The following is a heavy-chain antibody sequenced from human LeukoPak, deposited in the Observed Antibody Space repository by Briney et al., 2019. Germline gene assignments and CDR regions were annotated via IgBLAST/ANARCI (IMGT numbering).Heavy chain of an antibody. Sequence: SETLSLTCTVSGGSISSYYWNWIRQPPGKGLEWIGYIYYSGSANFTPSLQSRVTISVDTSKSQFSLKLSSVTAADTAVYYCAKAYYDSSGFYFDYWGPGTLVTVSS. CDR3: AKAYYDSSGFYFDY. V-gene: IGHV4-59*01. CDR1: GGSISSYY. D-gene: IGHD3-22*01. J-gene: IGHJ4*02. CDR2: IYYSGSA.